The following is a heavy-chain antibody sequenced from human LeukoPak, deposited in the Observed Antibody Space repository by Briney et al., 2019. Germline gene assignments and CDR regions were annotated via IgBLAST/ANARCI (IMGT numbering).Heavy chain of an antibody. D-gene: IGHD2-15*01. CDR1: GYTFTSYY. CDR3: ARDGGSVVVGKTDDAFDI. CDR2: INPSGGST. J-gene: IGHJ3*02. Sequence: ASVKVSCKASGYTFTSYYMHWVRQAPGQGLEWMGIINPSGGSTSYAQKFQGRVTMTRDTSTSTVYMELSSLRSEDTAVYYCARDGGSVVVGKTDDAFDIWGQGTMVTVSS. V-gene: IGHV1-46*01.